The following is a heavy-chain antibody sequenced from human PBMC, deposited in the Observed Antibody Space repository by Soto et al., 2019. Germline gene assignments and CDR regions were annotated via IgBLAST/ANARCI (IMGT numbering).Heavy chain of an antibody. CDR1: GGSIISSSYY. Sequence: PSETLSLTCTVSGGSIISSSYYWVWIRQPPGKGLEWIGSIYYSGSTYYNPSLKSRITISVDTSKNQFSLKLSSVTAADTAVYYCACIFSGGYGYGFYYYGMDVWGQGTTVT. V-gene: IGHV4-39*01. CDR2: IYYSGST. J-gene: IGHJ6*02. CDR3: ACIFSGGYGYGFYYYGMDV. D-gene: IGHD5-18*01.